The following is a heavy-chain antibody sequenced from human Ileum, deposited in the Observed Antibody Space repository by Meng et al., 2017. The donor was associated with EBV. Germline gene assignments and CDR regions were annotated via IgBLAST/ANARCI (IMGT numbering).Heavy chain of an antibody. D-gene: IGHD3-9*01. CDR3: ARGDILTGYWYYFDY. Sequence: HRRLQGEGPGLVQPSGTPSLTCMFSGSPIRGSRYYRGWIRQPPGKGLEWIGSTYYSGSTNYNPSLKSRVTISVDTSKNQFSLNLSSVTAADTAVYYCARGDILTGYWYYFDYWGQGILVTVSS. V-gene: IGHV4-39*07. J-gene: IGHJ4*02. CDR2: TYYSGST. CDR1: GSPIRGSRYY.